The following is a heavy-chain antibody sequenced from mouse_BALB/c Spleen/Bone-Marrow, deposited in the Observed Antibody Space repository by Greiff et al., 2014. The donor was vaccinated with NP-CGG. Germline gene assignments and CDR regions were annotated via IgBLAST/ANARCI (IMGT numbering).Heavy chain of an antibody. J-gene: IGHJ4*01. CDR2: ILPGRGST. D-gene: IGHD2-10*02. CDR1: GYTFSSYW. Sequence: VQLQQSGAELMKPGASVKISCKATGYTFSSYWIEWVKQRPGHGLEWIGGILPGRGSTNYNEKFKGKATFTSDTSSNTAYMQLISLTSAASAVYYCAILDTAAMDYWGQGTSVTVAS. V-gene: IGHV1-9*01. CDR3: AILDTAAMDY.